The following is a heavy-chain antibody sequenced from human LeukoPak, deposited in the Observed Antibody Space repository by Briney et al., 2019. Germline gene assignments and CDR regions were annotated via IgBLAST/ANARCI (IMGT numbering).Heavy chain of an antibody. J-gene: IGHJ6*02. CDR3: ARDNGAIRAYYYHGMDV. Sequence: PSETLSLTCAVSGGSISRRNWWSWVRQPPGKGLEWIGEIYHSGSINYNPSLKSRVTISVDKSKNQLSLRLTSVTAADTAVYYCARDNGAIRAYYYHGMDVWGQGTTVTVSS. CDR2: IYHSGSI. V-gene: IGHV4-4*02. D-gene: IGHD2-8*01. CDR1: GGSISRRNW.